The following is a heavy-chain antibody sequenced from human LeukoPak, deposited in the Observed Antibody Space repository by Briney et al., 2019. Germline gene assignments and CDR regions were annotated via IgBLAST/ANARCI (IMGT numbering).Heavy chain of an antibody. J-gene: IGHJ4*02. CDR2: FSYGGVNT. D-gene: IGHD2-15*01. V-gene: IGHV3-30*19. CDR1: GFTFSTHG. Sequence: GGSLRLSCAVSGFTFSTHGIHWVRQAPGKGLEWVALFSYGGVNTHYAESVKGRFIVSRDNSMNTVHLEMSSLRLEDTAVYYCARDHAGSGRAFDHWGQGTLVTVS. CDR3: ARDHAGSGRAFDH.